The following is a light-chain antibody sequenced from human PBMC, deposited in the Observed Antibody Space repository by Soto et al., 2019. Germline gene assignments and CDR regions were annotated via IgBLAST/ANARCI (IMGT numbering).Light chain of an antibody. V-gene: IGKV1-39*01. CDR3: QKTDSTPQT. J-gene: IGKJ1*01. CDR1: QSIRNY. Sequence: DIQMTQSPSSLSASVGDRVTISCRASQSIRNYVSWYQQKPGTAPKLLIRAASTLQSGVPSRFIGSGSGTDFTLPISSLQIEDFATYFCQKTDSTPQTFGQGPNVEI. CDR2: AAS.